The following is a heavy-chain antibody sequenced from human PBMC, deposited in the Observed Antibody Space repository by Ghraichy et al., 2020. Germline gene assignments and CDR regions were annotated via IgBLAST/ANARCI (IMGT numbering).Heavy chain of an antibody. CDR1: GGSISSGTYY. Sequence: TLSLTCTVSGGSISSGTYYWSWIRQHPGKGLEWIGSISYSGSTYYNPSLQSRVTISVDTSKTQFSLRLSSVTAADTAVYYCARDRGQGIFDYWGQGTLVTVSS. CDR3: ARDRGQGIFDY. J-gene: IGHJ4*02. D-gene: IGHD3-16*01. CDR2: ISYSGST. V-gene: IGHV4-31*03.